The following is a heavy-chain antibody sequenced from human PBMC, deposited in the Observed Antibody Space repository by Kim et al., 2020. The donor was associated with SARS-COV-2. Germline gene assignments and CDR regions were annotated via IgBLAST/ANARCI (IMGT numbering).Heavy chain of an antibody. CDR2: MSSDGATT. Sequence: GGSLRLSCEASGFSFTTYAFHWVRQAPGKGLEWVAVMSSDGATTYYTDSVKGRFNISRDNSRNTVLLQMSSLRPDDTALYYCARGAFYYYHYMDVWGIG. CDR3: ARGAFYYYHYMDV. J-gene: IGHJ6*03. V-gene: IGHV3-30*14. CDR1: GFSFTTYA.